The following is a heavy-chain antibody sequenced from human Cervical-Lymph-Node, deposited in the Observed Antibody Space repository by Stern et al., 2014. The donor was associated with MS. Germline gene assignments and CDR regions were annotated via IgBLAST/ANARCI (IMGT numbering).Heavy chain of an antibody. V-gene: IGHV3-33*01. D-gene: IGHD3-10*01. CDR3: ARGWFGELYYYYGMDV. CDR1: GFTFSSYG. Sequence: VHLVESGGGVVQPGRSLRLSCAASGFTFSSYGMHWVRQAPGKGLEWVAVIWYDGSNKYYADSVKGRFTISRDNSKNTLYLQMNSLRAEDTAVYYCARGWFGELYYYYGMDVWGQGTTVTVSS. J-gene: IGHJ6*02. CDR2: IWYDGSNK.